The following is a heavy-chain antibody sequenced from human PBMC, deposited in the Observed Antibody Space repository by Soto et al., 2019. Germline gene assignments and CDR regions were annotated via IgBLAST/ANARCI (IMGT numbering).Heavy chain of an antibody. J-gene: IGHJ5*02. V-gene: IGHV1-18*01. CDR2: ISPYNGNT. CDR3: AREAFVVHSSWFDP. Sequence: QVQLVQSGTEVKKPGASVKVSCKASGYTFTTYSIAWVRQAPGEGLEWMGWISPYNGNTNYAQKCQGRVTMTTDTSTNTAYMELRSLRSDDTAVYYCAREAFVVHSSWFDPWGQGTLVTVSS. CDR1: GYTFTTYS. D-gene: IGHD6-13*01.